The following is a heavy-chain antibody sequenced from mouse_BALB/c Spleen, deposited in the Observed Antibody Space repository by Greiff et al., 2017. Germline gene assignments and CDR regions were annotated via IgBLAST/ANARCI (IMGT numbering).Heavy chain of an antibody. CDR3: ARSEGYELDYFDY. CDR2: ISSGGSYT. V-gene: IGHV5-6*01. D-gene: IGHD2-12*01. J-gene: IGHJ2*01. CDR1: GFTFSNYG. Sequence: EVKLMESGGDLVKPGGSLKLSCAASGFTFSNYGMSWVRQTPDKRLEWVATISSGGSYTYYPDSVKGRFTISRDNAKNTLYLQMSSLKSEDTAMYYCARSEGYELDYFDYWGQGTTLTVSS.